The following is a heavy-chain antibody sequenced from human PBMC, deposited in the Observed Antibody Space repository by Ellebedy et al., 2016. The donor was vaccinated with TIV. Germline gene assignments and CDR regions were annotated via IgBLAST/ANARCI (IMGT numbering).Heavy chain of an antibody. V-gene: IGHV4-31*02. J-gene: IGHJ5*02. D-gene: IGHD3-16*02. CDR2: IYHTGTT. Sequence: SETLSLTXRVSGGSVSRGNYYWGWIRQRPGKGPEWIGNIYHTGTTFYNPSLKSRVTISLDTSKNQFSLKLTSVTAADTAVYYCARDIPLNYVWGSYRYGWFDPWGQGILVTVSS. CDR3: ARDIPLNYVWGSYRYGWFDP. CDR1: GGSVSRGNYY.